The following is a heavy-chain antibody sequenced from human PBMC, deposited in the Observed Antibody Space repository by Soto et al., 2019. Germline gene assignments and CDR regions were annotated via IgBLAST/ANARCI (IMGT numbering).Heavy chain of an antibody. D-gene: IGHD3-22*01. CDR3: ARAPTYYYDSSGEDYFDY. V-gene: IGHV3-7*05. CDR1: GFTFSSYW. J-gene: IGHJ4*02. CDR2: IKQDGSEK. Sequence: EVQLVESGGGLVQPGGSLRLSCAASGFTFSSYWMSWVRQAPGKGLAWVANIKQDGSEKYYVDSVKGRFTISRDNAKNSLYPQMRCLRAADTAVYYCARAPTYYYDSSGEDYFDYWGQGTLVTVSS.